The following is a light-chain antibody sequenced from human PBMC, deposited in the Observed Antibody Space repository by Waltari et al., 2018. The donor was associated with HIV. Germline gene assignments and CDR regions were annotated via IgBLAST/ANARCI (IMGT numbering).Light chain of an antibody. CDR2: EVS. Sequence: QSALTQPASVSGSPGQSITISCTGPSNDVGYYHLVSWYQQYTGKAPKVMIYEVSKRPSGVSNRFSGSKSGNTASLTISGLQAEDEADYYCGSYAGSNAYVFGIGTKVTVL. V-gene: IGLV2-23*02. J-gene: IGLJ1*01. CDR1: SNDVGYYHL. CDR3: GSYAGSNAYV.